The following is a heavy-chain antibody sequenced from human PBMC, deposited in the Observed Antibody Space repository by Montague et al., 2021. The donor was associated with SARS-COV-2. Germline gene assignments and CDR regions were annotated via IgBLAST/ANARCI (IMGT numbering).Heavy chain of an antibody. Sequence: SETLSLTCAAYGGSFSGHYWSWIRQPPGKGLEWIGEINNSGSTNYNPSLKSRVTISVDTSKNQFSLKLHSVTAADTAVYYCARGRIEVSMIVVVLTGASYYMDVWGTGTTVTVSS. CDR3: ARGRIEVSMIVVVLTGASYYMDV. V-gene: IGHV4-34*01. J-gene: IGHJ6*03. D-gene: IGHD3-22*01. CDR1: GGSFSGHY. CDR2: INNSGST.